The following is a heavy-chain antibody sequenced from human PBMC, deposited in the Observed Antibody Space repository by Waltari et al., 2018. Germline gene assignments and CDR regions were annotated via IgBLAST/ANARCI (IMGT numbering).Heavy chain of an antibody. CDR1: GFTFSNFG. CDR2: IRYDGNNK. CDR3: VKDGDFFVPGYDAFDV. Sequence: VQLVEFGGGVVQPGGSLTPSCAASGFTFSNFGMHWVRQAPGKGLEWLTFIRYDGNNKYNADSVKSRCIISRDNSKNTLYLQINSLRADDTATYDCVKDGDFFVPGYDAFDVWGQGTMVTVSS. V-gene: IGHV3-30*02. D-gene: IGHD4-17*01. J-gene: IGHJ3*01.